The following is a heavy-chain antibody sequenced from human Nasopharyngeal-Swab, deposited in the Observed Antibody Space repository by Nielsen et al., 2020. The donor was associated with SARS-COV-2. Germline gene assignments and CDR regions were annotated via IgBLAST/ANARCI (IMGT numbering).Heavy chain of an antibody. D-gene: IGHD3-9*01. J-gene: IGHJ3*02. V-gene: IGHV3-23*01. CDR1: GFTFSSYA. CDR2: ISGSGGSI. CDR3: AKDTALYLAFDI. Sequence: GGLLRLSCAASGFTFSSYAMSWVRQAPGKGLEWVSAISGSGGSIYYADSVKGRFTISRDDSKNTLYLQMNSLRAEDTAVYYCAKDTALYLAFDIWGQGTMVTVSS.